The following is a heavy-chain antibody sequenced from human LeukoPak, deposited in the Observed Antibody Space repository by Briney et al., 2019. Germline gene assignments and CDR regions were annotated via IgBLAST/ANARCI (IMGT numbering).Heavy chain of an antibody. CDR1: GGSISSHY. V-gene: IGHV4-59*08. CDR2: IYYSGST. Sequence: SETLSLTCTVSGGSISSHYWSWIRQPPGKGLEWIGYIYYSGSTNYNPSLNSRATMSVDTSKHQFSLKLDFVTAADTAVYYCARQGSGWYYFDYWGQGTVVTVSS. J-gene: IGHJ4*02. CDR3: ARQGSGWYYFDY. D-gene: IGHD6-19*01.